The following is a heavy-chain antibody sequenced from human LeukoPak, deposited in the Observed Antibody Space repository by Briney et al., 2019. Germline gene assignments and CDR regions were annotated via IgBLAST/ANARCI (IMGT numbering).Heavy chain of an antibody. CDR1: GGSISSYY. D-gene: IGHD2-2*01. CDR2: IYYSGST. CDR3: ARGGVRGQLRIDY. Sequence: PSETLSLTCTVSGGSISSYYWSWIRQPPGKGLEWIGCIYYSGSTNYNPSLKSRVTISVDTSKNEFSLKLRSVTAADTAVYYCARGGVRGQLRIDYWGQGTLVTVSS. V-gene: IGHV4-59*12. J-gene: IGHJ4*02.